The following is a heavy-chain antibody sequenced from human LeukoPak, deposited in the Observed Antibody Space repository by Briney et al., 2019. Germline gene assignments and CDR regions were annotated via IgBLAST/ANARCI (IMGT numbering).Heavy chain of an antibody. CDR2: ISNDGRKT. CDR3: AKDGLTYYYGSGSHY. Sequence: GGSLRLSCAASGFTFSTYGMHWARQAPGKGLEWVTVISNDGRKTYYADSVKGRFTISRDNSKNTLYLQMNSLRAEDTAVYYCAKDGLTYYYGSGSHYWGQGTLVTVSS. D-gene: IGHD3-10*01. J-gene: IGHJ4*02. V-gene: IGHV3-30*04. CDR1: GFTFSTYG.